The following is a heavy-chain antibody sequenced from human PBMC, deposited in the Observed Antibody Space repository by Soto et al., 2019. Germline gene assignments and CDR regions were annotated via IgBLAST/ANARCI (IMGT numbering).Heavy chain of an antibody. D-gene: IGHD6-19*01. J-gene: IGHJ4*02. CDR1: GFNFSCCN. CDR2: ISSSSSYI. V-gene: IGHV3-21*01. Sequence: EVQLVESGGGLVKPGGSLRLSCAASGFNFSCCNMNWVRQAPGKGLEWISSISSSSSYIYYADSPQGRFTISRDNAKNSLYLQVSSLRAEDTAVYCCARDRSRGWYVLDNWGQGTQVTVSS. CDR3: ARDRSRGWYVLDN.